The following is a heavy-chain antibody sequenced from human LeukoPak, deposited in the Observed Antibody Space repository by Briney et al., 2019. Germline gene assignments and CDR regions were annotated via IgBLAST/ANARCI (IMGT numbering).Heavy chain of an antibody. CDR3: ARWRGYCSGGSCPGFDY. CDR2: ISAYNGNT. Sequence: VASVKVSCKASGYTFTSYGISWVRQAPGQGLEWMGWISAYNGNTNYAQKLQGRVTMTTDTSTSTAYMELRSLRSVDTAVYYCARWRGYCSGGSCPGFDYWGQGTLVTVSS. CDR1: GYTFTSYG. V-gene: IGHV1-18*01. D-gene: IGHD2-15*01. J-gene: IGHJ4*02.